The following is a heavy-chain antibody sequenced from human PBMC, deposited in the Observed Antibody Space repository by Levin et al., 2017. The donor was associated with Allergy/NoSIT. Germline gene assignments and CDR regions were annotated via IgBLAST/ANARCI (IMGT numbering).Heavy chain of an antibody. CDR2: ISYDGSNK. D-gene: IGHD2-2*01. CDR3: AKDCSSTSCYEDY. Sequence: GGSLRLSCAASGFTFSSYGMHWVRQAPGKGLEWVAVISYDGSNKYYADSVKGRFTISRDNSKNTLYLQMNSLRAEDTAVYYCAKDCSSTSCYEDYWGQGTLVTVSS. CDR1: GFTFSSYG. J-gene: IGHJ4*02. V-gene: IGHV3-30*18.